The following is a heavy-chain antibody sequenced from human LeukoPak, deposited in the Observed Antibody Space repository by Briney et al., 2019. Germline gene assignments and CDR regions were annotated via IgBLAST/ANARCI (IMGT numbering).Heavy chain of an antibody. V-gene: IGHV3-23*01. D-gene: IGHD3-22*01. J-gene: IGHJ4*02. Sequence: PGGSLRLSCAAYGFTIINYAMSWVRQGPGKGLEWVSGLSTSPRYADSVRGRFTVSRDHSTNTLYLQMNRLRAEDTAVYYCARGEVAVQYYFESWGQGTLVTVSS. CDR2: LSTSPR. CDR1: GFTIINYA. CDR3: ARGEVAVQYYFES.